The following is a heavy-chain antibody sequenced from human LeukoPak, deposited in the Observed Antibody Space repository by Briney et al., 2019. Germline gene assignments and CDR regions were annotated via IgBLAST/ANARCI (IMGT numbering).Heavy chain of an antibody. CDR2: IIPILGIA. CDR1: GGTFSSYA. Sequence: ASVKVSCKASGGTFSSYAISWVRQAPGQGLEWMGRIIPILGIATYAQKFQGRVTITADKSTSTAYMELSSLRSEDTAVYYCAREGRSHYYYYYYGMDVWGQGTTVTVSS. J-gene: IGHJ6*02. D-gene: IGHD2-15*01. CDR3: AREGRSHYYYYYYGMDV. V-gene: IGHV1-69*04.